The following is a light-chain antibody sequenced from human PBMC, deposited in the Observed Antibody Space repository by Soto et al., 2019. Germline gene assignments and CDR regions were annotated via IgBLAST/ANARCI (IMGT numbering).Light chain of an antibody. V-gene: IGKV3-20*01. CDR1: QSVTSSY. CDR3: QQYGSSPLT. J-gene: IGKJ4*01. CDR2: GAS. Sequence: EIVLTQSPGTLSLSPGERATLSCRASQSVTSSYLAWYQQKPGQAPRLLIYGASSRSTGIPDRFSGSGSGTDFTLTISSLEPEDFAVYYRQQYGSSPLTFGGGTKVEIK.